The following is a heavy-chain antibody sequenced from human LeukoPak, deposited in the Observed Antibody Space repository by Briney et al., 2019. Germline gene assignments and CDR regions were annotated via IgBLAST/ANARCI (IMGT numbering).Heavy chain of an antibody. J-gene: IGHJ5*02. CDR3: AKNTSSSPWFDP. V-gene: IGHV4-61*08. D-gene: IGHD6-6*01. CDR1: GGSVSSPDSY. CDR2: VYYIGTT. Sequence: SETLSLTCIVSGGSVSSPDSYWSWIRQPPGKGLEWIGNVYYIGTTSYNSSLKSRVTISVDTSKNQFSLEVTSVTAADTAVYYCAKNTSSSPWFDPWGQGTLVTVSS.